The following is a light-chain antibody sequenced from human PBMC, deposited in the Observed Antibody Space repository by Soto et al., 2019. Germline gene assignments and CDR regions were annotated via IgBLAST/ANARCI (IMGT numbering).Light chain of an antibody. CDR3: QQYNNWTPT. CDR2: GAS. V-gene: IGKV3-15*01. J-gene: IGKJ1*01. Sequence: EIGMTQSPATVSVSPGERVTLSCRASQSVSSNLAWYQQKPGQAPRLLISGASTRATGVPARFSGSGPGTEFTLTISSLQAEDFAIYYCQQYNNWTPTFGQGTKV. CDR1: QSVSSN.